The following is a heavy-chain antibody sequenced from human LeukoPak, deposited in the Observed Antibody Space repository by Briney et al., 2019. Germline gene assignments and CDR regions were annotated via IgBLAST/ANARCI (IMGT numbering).Heavy chain of an antibody. D-gene: IGHD4-11*01. V-gene: IGHV4-38-2*02. CDR2: IYHSGST. Sequence: PSETLSLTCTVSGYSISSGYYWGWIRQPPGKGLEWIGSIYHSGSTYYNPSLKSRVTIFVDTSKNQFSLKVSSVTAADTAVYFCARHQPTALTTIDYWGQGTLVTVSS. CDR3: ARHQPTALTTIDY. J-gene: IGHJ4*02. CDR1: GYSISSGYY.